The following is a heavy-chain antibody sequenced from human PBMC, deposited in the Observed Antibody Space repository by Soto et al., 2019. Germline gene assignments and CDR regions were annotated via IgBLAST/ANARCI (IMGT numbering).Heavy chain of an antibody. J-gene: IGHJ6*02. D-gene: IGHD6-13*01. CDR2: ISYDGSNK. Sequence: RLSCVASGFTISSYAVHWVRQAPGKGLEWVAVISYDGSNKYYADSVKGRFTISRDNSKNTLYLQMNSLRTEDTAEYYCARDVAAAGHPFYYYYGMDVWGQGTTVTVSS. V-gene: IGHV3-30-3*01. CDR3: ARDVAAAGHPFYYYYGMDV. CDR1: GFTISSYA.